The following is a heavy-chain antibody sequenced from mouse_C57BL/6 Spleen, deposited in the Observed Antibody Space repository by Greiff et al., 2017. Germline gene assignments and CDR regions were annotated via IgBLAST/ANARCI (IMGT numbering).Heavy chain of an antibody. CDR3: ARRYGNRYWYFDV. V-gene: IGHV1-52*01. CDR1: GYTFTSYW. CDR2: IDPSDSET. Sequence: QVQLQQPGAELVRPGSSVTLSCKASGYTFTSYWMHWVKQRPIQGLEWIGNIDPSDSETHYDQKFKDKDTLTVDKSSSTAYMQLSSLTSQDSAVYYCARRYGNRYWYFDVWGTGTTVTVSS. D-gene: IGHD2-1*01. J-gene: IGHJ1*03.